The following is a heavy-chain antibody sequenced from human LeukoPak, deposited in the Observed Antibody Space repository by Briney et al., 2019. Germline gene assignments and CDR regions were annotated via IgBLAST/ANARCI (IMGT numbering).Heavy chain of an antibody. D-gene: IGHD3-9*01. V-gene: IGHV4-39*01. Sequence: SETLSLTCNVSGDYITTTNCYWAWIRPPPGKGLVWIASIFYSGTTYYNPSLKSRVTISMDTSRKQISLRLSSVSATDTAIYYCARRSRLYKHETTGYHDAWGQGTRVTVSS. J-gene: IGHJ5*02. CDR3: ARRSRLYKHETTGYHDA. CDR2: IFYSGTT. CDR1: GDYITTTNCY.